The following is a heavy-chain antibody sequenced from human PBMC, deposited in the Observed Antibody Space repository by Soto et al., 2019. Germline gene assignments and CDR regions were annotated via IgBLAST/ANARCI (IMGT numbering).Heavy chain of an antibody. CDR1: GFTFSSYA. CDR2: ISYDGSNK. CDR3: ARDPENYFDY. Sequence: GGSLRLSCAASGFTFSSYAMHWVRQAPGKGLEWVAVISYDGSNKYYADSVKGRFTISRDNSKNTLYLQMNSLRAEDTAVYYCARDPENYFDYWGQGTLVTVS. V-gene: IGHV3-30-3*01. J-gene: IGHJ4*02.